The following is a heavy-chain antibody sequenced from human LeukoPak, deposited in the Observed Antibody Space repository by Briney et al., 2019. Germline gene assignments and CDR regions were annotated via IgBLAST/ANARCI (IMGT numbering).Heavy chain of an antibody. CDR3: ARDRIPVRPGWFDH. D-gene: IGHD2-21*01. Sequence: ASVKVSCKASGYTFTSNDINWVRQATGQGLEWMGWISVYNGDTNYAQKFQGRVTMTTDTSTSTVYMEVRSLTSDDTAMYYCARDRIPVRPGWFDHWGQGTLVSVSS. CDR2: ISVYNGDT. CDR1: GYTFTSND. J-gene: IGHJ5*02. V-gene: IGHV1-18*01.